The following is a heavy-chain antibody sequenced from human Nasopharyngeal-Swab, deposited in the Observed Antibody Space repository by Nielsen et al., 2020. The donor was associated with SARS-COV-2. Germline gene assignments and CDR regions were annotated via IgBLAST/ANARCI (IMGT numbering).Heavy chain of an antibody. V-gene: IGHV1-69*06. Sequence: WVRQAPGQGLEWMGGFIPIFGTANYAQKFQGRVTITADKSTSTAYMELSSLRSEDTAVYYCVLITMVRGVIQYSYYYYMDVWGKGTTVTVSS. J-gene: IGHJ6*03. D-gene: IGHD3-10*01. CDR3: VLITMVRGVIQYSYYYYMDV. CDR2: FIPIFGTA.